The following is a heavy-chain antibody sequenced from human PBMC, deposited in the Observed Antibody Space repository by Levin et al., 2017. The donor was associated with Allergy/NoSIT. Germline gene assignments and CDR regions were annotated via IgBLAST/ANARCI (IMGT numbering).Heavy chain of an antibody. D-gene: IGHD3-3*01. CDR3: ARRAVSAIGAKWIDL. J-gene: IGHJ5*02. V-gene: IGHV3-23*01. Sequence: GGSLRLSCVASGFTFSSYVMYWVRQAPGKALEWVSGVSGSGDVTDYADSLKGRLTISRDNSKNTLYLQMSSLRAEDTAVYYCARRAVSAIGAKWIDLWGQGTLVTVSS. CDR2: VSGSGDVT. CDR1: GFTFSSYV.